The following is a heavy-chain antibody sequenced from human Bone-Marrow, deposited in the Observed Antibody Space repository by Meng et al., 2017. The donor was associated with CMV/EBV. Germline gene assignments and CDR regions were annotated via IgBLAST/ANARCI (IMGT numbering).Heavy chain of an antibody. CDR1: GGSISSYY. D-gene: IGHD3-3*01. CDR2: IYYSGST. J-gene: IGHJ4*02. CDR3: ARGGGYDFLN. V-gene: IGHV4-59*12. Sequence: SETLSLTCSVSGGSISSYYWSWIRQPPGKGLEWIGYIYYSGSTNYNPSLKSRVTISVDTSKNQFSLKLSSVTAADTAVYYCARGGGYDFLNWGQGTLVTVSS.